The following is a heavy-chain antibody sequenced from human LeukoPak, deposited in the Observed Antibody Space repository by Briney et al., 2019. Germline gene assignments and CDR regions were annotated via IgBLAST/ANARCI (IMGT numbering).Heavy chain of an antibody. CDR1: GYAFTNYW. D-gene: IGHD6-13*01. CDR2: IDPSDSYT. V-gene: IGHV5-10-1*01. CDR3: AMIRGSSWDDAFDI. Sequence: GESLRISCKGSGYAFTNYWITWVRQMPGKGLEWMGRIDPSDSYTNYSPSFQGHVTISVDKSISTAFLQWSSLKPSDTAMYYCAMIRGSSWDDAFDIWGQGTMVTVSS. J-gene: IGHJ3*02.